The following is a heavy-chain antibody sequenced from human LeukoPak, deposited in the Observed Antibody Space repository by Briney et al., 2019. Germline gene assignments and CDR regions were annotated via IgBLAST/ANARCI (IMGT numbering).Heavy chain of an antibody. Sequence: AASVKVSCKASGGTFSSYAISWVRQAPGQGLEWMGWISAYNGNTNYAQKLQGRVTMTTDTSTSTAYMELRSLRPDDTAVYYCARVFWSGGSIRRDYWGQGTLVTVSS. CDR2: ISAYNGNT. CDR3: ARVFWSGGSIRRDY. CDR1: GGTFSSYA. D-gene: IGHD2-15*01. J-gene: IGHJ4*02. V-gene: IGHV1-18*01.